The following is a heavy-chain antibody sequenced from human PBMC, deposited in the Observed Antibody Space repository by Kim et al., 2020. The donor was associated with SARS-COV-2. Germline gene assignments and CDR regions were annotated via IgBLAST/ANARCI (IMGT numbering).Heavy chain of an antibody. V-gene: IGHV1-69*06. CDR3: ARAPNYRAITMTVVDKGDGAFDI. D-gene: IGHD3-22*01. CDR1: GGTFSSYA. J-gene: IGHJ3*02. CDR2: IIPIFGTA. Sequence: SVKVSCKASGGTFSSYAISWVRQAPGQGLEWMGGIIPIFGTANYAQKFQGRVTITADKFTSTAYMELSSLRSEDTAVYYCARAPNYRAITMTVVDKGDGAFDIWGQGTMVTVSS.